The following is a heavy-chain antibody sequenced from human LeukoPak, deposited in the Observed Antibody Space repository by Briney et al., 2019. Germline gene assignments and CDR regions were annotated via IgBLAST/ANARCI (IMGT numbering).Heavy chain of an antibody. Sequence: SGPGLVKPSETLSLTCAVYGGSFSGYYWSWIRQPPGKGLEWIGEINHSGSTNYNPSLKSRVTISVDTSKNQFSLKLSSVTAADTAVYYCATSPYYYDSSGYNGLYYFDYWGQGTLVTVSS. CDR1: GGSFSGYY. CDR3: ATSPYYYDSSGYNGLYYFDY. V-gene: IGHV4-34*01. J-gene: IGHJ4*02. CDR2: INHSGST. D-gene: IGHD3-22*01.